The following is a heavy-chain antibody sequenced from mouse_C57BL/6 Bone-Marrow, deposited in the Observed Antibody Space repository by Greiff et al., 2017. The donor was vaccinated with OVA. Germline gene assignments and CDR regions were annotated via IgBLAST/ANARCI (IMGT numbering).Heavy chain of an antibody. CDR1: GFTIKNTY. Sequence: VQLQQSVAELVRPGASVKLSCTASGFTIKNTYMHWVKQRPEQGLEWIGRIDPANDNTKYAPKFQGKATMTADTSSNTAYLQLSSLSSEDTAVYCGDRGDIDSSFYAMDYWGQGTSVTVSS. CDR3: DRGDIDSSFYAMDY. V-gene: IGHV14-3*01. D-gene: IGHD1-1*01. CDR2: IDPANDNT. J-gene: IGHJ4*01.